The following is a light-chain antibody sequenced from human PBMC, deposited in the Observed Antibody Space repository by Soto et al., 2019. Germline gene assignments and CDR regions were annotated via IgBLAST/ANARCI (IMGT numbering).Light chain of an antibody. CDR3: SSYAGSIQPVL. CDR2: EAS. J-gene: IGLJ2*01. CDR1: SSDIGTYDF. Sequence: QSALTQPAAVSGSPRQSITISCTGSSSDIGTYDFVSWYQQIPGKAPKLMIYEASNRPSGVSNRFSGSKSGNTASLAISGLQAEDESDYYCSSYAGSIQPVLFGVGTKVAVL. V-gene: IGLV2-14*01.